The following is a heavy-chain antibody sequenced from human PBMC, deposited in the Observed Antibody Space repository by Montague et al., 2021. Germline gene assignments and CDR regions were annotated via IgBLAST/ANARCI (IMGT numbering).Heavy chain of an antibody. V-gene: IGHV3-23*01. CDR2: TSATGGGT. CDR1: GFTFSGYA. D-gene: IGHD6-13*01. J-gene: IGHJ4*02. CDR3: AKNRAAPGRSSFDY. Sequence: SLRLSCAAPGFTFSGYAMSWVRQAPGKGLEWVSGTSATGGGTFYADSVKGRFIISRDNSKNTLFLQMNSLGADDTAVYYCAKNRAAPGRSSFDYWGQGTLVTVSS.